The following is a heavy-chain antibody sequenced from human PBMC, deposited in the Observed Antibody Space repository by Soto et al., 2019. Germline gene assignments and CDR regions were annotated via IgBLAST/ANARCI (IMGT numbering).Heavy chain of an antibody. Sequence: QVQLMQSGAEVKKPGASVKVSCKTSGYTFTSYDINWVRQATGQGLEWMGWMNPNSGNTGYAHKFQGRVTMTRNTSISTAYMELSSLTSEDTAVYYCARWGGGNYGMDVWGQGTTVTVSS. CDR1: GYTFTSYD. D-gene: IGHD3-10*01. J-gene: IGHJ6*02. V-gene: IGHV1-8*01. CDR2: MNPNSGNT. CDR3: ARWGGGNYGMDV.